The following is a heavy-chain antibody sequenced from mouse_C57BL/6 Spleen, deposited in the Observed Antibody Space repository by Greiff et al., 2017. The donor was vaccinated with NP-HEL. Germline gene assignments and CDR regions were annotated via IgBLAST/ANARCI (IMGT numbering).Heavy chain of an antibody. CDR2: IDPSDSET. CDR3: AREGITTVVATRGWYFDV. J-gene: IGHJ1*03. V-gene: IGHV1-52*01. Sequence: QVQLQQPGAELVRPGSSVKLSCKASGYTFTSYWMHWVKQRPIQGLEWIGNIDPSDSETHYNQKFKDKATLTVDKSSSTAYMQLSSLTSEDSAVYYCAREGITTVVATRGWYFDVWGTGTTVTVSS. D-gene: IGHD1-1*01. CDR1: GYTFTSYW.